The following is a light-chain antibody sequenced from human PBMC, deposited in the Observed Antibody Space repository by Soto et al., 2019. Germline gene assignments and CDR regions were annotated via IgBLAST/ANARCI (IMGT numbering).Light chain of an antibody. J-gene: IGLJ1*01. Sequence: QSVLTQPASVSGAPGQSINISSTGTSSDIGGDNFVSWYHQHPGKAPKRMIYEVSNRPSGVSDRFSGSESGNTASLTISGLQAEEEADYYCSTCRGGTTRFGNGTKVTVL. V-gene: IGLV2-14*01. CDR1: SSDIGGDNF. CDR3: STCRGGTTR. CDR2: EVS.